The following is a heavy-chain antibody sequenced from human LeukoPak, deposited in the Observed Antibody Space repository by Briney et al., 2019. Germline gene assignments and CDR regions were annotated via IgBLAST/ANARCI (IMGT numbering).Heavy chain of an antibody. Sequence: PSETLSLTCAVSGYSISSGYYWGWIRQPPGKGLEWIGSIYHSGSTYYNPSLKSRVTISVDTSKNQFSLKLSSVTAADTAVYYCARDRTAGLHLNWFDLWGQGTLVTVSS. V-gene: IGHV4-38-2*02. D-gene: IGHD1-1*01. CDR1: GYSISSGYY. CDR3: ARDRTAGLHLNWFDL. CDR2: IYHSGST. J-gene: IGHJ5*02.